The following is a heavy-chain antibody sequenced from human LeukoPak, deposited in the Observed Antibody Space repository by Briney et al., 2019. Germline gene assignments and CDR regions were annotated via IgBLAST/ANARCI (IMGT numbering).Heavy chain of an antibody. CDR2: INHSGST. D-gene: IGHD3-9*01. J-gene: IGHJ1*01. V-gene: IGHV4-39*07. Sequence: SETLSLTCTVSGGSISSSSYYWGWIRQPPGKGLEWIGEINHSGSTNYNPSLKSRVTISVDTSKNQFSLKLSSVTAADTAVYYCARGHVLRYFDWLPRKEYFQHWGQGTLVTVSS. CDR3: ARGHVLRYFDWLPRKEYFQH. CDR1: GGSISSSSYY.